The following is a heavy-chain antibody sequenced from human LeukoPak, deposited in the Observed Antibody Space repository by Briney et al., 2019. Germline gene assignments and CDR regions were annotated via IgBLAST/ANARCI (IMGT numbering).Heavy chain of an antibody. Sequence: PGGSLRLSCAVSGFAFGSEAMSWVRQAPGKGLEWVSSISSSSSYIYYADSVKGRFTISRDNAKNSLYLQMNSLRAEDTAVYYCAREGEQQLPEDYWGQGTLVTVSS. CDR3: AREGEQQLPEDY. CDR2: ISSSSSYI. J-gene: IGHJ4*02. V-gene: IGHV3-21*01. D-gene: IGHD6-13*01. CDR1: GFAFGSEA.